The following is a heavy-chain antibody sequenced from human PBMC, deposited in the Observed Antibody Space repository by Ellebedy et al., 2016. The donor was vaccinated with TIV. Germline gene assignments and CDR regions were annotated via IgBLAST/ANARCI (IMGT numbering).Heavy chain of an antibody. D-gene: IGHD3-22*01. V-gene: IGHV3-23*01. CDR2: ISGSGGST. CDR1: GFTFSSYA. J-gene: IGHJ4*02. Sequence: PGGSLRPSCAASGFTFSSYAMSWVRQAPGKGLEWVSAISGSGGSTYYADSVKGRFTISRDNSKNTLYLQMNSLRAEDTAVYYCAKDEDSSGYCFDYWGQGTLVTVSS. CDR3: AKDEDSSGYCFDY.